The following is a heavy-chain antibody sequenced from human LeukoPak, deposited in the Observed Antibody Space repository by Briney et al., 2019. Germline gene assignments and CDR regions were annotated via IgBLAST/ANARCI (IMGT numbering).Heavy chain of an antibody. CDR2: ISYDGSNK. D-gene: IGHD1-26*01. V-gene: IGHV3-30*03. J-gene: IGHJ4*02. CDR3: ATQVVGALDY. CDR1: GFTFSSYG. Sequence: PGRSLRLSCAASGFTFSSYGMHWVRQAPGKGLEWVAVISYDGSNKYNADSVKGRFTTSRDNSKNTLYLQMNSLRAEDTAVYYCATQVVGALDYWGQGTLVTVSS.